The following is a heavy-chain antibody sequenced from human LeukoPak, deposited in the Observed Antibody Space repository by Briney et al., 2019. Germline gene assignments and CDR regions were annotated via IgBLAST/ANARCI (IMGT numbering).Heavy chain of an antibody. V-gene: IGHV4-34*01. CDR2: INHSGST. D-gene: IGHD3-10*01. CDR3: ARGWLGYYGSGSSGY. J-gene: IGHJ4*02. Sequence: SETLSLTCAVYGGSFSGYYWSWIRQPPGKGLEWIGEINHSGSTNYNPSLKSRVTISVDTSKNQFSLKLSSVTAADTAVYYCARGWLGYYGSGSSGYWGQGTLVTVSS. CDR1: GGSFSGYY.